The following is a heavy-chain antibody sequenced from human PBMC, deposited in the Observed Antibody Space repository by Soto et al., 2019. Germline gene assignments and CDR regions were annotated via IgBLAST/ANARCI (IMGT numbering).Heavy chain of an antibody. J-gene: IGHJ6*02. CDR2: ISGSGGST. CDR1: GFTFSSYA. D-gene: IGHD3-16*01. V-gene: IGHV3-23*01. CDR3: AKDLGFTPVGMDV. Sequence: GGSLRLSCAASGFTFSSYAMSWVRQAPGKGLEWVSAISGSGGSTYYADSVKGRFTISRDNSKNTLYLHMNSLRAEDTAVYYCAKDLGFTPVGMDVWGQGTTVTVSS.